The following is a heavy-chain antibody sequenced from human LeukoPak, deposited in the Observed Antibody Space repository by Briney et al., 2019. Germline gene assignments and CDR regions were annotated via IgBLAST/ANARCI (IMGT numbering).Heavy chain of an antibody. CDR1: GGSISSYY. Sequence: SETLSLTCTVSGGSISSYYWRWIRQPPGKGLEWIGYIYTSGSTNYNPSLKSRVAISVDTSKNQFSLKLSSVTAADTAVYYCARLGMAVADPHFDYWGQGTLVTVSS. V-gene: IGHV4-4*09. CDR3: ARLGMAVADPHFDY. D-gene: IGHD6-19*01. CDR2: IYTSGST. J-gene: IGHJ4*02.